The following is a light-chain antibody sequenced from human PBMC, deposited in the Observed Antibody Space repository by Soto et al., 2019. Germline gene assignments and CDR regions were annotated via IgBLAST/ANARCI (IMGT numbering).Light chain of an antibody. CDR3: SSYAGSILYV. J-gene: IGLJ1*01. CDR2: EVS. CDR1: SSDVGGYNY. V-gene: IGLV2-8*01. Sequence: QSVLTQPPSASGSPGQSVTISSTGTSSDVGGYNYVSWYQQHPGKAPKLMIYEVSKRPSGVPDRFSGSKSGNTASLTVSGLQAEDEADYYCSSYAGSILYVFGTGTKLTVL.